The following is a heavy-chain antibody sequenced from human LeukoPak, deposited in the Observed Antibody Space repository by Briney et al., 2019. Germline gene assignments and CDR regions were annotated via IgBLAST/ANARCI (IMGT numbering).Heavy chain of an antibody. Sequence: ASVKVSCKASGYTFTSYYMHWVRQAPGQGLEWMGIINPSGGSTSYAQKFQGRVTMTGDTSTSTVYMELSSLRSEDTAVYYCARDLGGAISPAEYYFDYWGQGTLVTVSS. J-gene: IGHJ4*02. CDR1: GYTFTSYY. CDR2: INPSGGST. D-gene: IGHD3-16*01. V-gene: IGHV1-46*01. CDR3: ARDLGGAISPAEYYFDY.